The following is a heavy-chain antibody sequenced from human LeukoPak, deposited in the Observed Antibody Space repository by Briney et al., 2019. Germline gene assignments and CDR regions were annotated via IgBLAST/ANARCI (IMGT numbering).Heavy chain of an antibody. CDR1: GFTVSSSY. J-gene: IGHJ3*02. CDR3: AGAFDI. CDR2: ISGSGSTI. Sequence: SGGSLRLSCAASGFTVSSSYMSWVRQAPGKGLEWISYISGSGSTISYADSVKGRFTTSRDNAQNSLYLQMKSLRDEDTAVYYCAGAFDIWGQGTVVTVSS. V-gene: IGHV3-48*02.